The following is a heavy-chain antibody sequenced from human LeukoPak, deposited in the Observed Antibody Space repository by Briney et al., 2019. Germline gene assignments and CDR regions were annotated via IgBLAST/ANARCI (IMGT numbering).Heavy chain of an antibody. D-gene: IGHD2-15*01. J-gene: IGHJ4*02. Sequence: ASGKVSCKASGYTFTSYGISWVRQAPGQGLEWMGWISAYNGNTNYAQKLQGRVTMTTDTSTSTAYMELRSLRSDDTAVYYCARVEVYCSGGSCYLFDYWGQGTLVTVSS. CDR1: GYTFTSYG. CDR3: ARVEVYCSGGSCYLFDY. CDR2: ISAYNGNT. V-gene: IGHV1-18*01.